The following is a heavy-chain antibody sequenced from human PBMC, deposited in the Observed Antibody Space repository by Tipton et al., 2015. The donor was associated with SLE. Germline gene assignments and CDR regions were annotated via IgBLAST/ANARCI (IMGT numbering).Heavy chain of an antibody. CDR3: AKDRRAAAGTGGY. CDR1: GFTFSDYY. CDR2: ISSSGSTI. Sequence: SLRLSCAASGFTFSDYYMSWIRQAPGKGLEWVSYISSSGSTIYYADSVKGRFTISRDNSKNTLYLQMNSLRAEDTAVYYCAKDRRAAAGTGGYWGQGTLVTVSS. J-gene: IGHJ4*02. V-gene: IGHV3-11*01. D-gene: IGHD6-13*01.